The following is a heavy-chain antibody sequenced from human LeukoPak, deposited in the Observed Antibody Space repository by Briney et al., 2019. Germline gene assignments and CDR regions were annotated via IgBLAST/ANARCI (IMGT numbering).Heavy chain of an antibody. D-gene: IGHD4-17*01. CDR3: ARDLIYNRKIDYGDYEALDY. J-gene: IGHJ4*02. CDR2: INPSGGST. Sequence: GASVKVSCKASGYTFTSYYMHWVRQAPGQGLEWMGIINPSGGSTSYAQKFQGRVTMTRDTSTSTVYMELSSLRSDDTAVYYCARDLIYNRKIDYGDYEALDYWGQGTLVTVSS. V-gene: IGHV1-46*01. CDR1: GYTFTSYY.